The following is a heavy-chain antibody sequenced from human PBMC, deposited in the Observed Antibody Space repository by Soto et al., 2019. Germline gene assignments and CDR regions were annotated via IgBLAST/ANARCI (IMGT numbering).Heavy chain of an antibody. CDR1: GFTFSDYW. CDR3: ARDGGYSYGYNFDY. V-gene: IGHV3-74*01. J-gene: IGHJ4*02. D-gene: IGHD5-18*01. Sequence: GGSLRLSCAASGFTFSDYWMHWVRQAPGEGLVWVSRINGNGRTISYADSVKGRFTISRDNAKNTVYLQMNSLRDEDTAVYYCARDGGYSYGYNFDYWGQGNLVTVSS. CDR2: INGNGRTI.